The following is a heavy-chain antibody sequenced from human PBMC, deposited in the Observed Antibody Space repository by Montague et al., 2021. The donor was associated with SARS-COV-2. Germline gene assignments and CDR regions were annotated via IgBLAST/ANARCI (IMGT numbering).Heavy chain of an antibody. Sequence: SETLSLTCTVSGGSISSSSYYWGWIRQPPGKGLEWIGSIYYSGSTYYNPPLKSRVTISVDTSKNQFSLKLSSVTAAATAVYYCARDLDSFYGMDFWGQGTTVTVSS. V-gene: IGHV4-39*07. CDR1: GGSISSSSYY. CDR3: ARDLDSFYGMDF. J-gene: IGHJ6*02. CDR2: IYYSGST.